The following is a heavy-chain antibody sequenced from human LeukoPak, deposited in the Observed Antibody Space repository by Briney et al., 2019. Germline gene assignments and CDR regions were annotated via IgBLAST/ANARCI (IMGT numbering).Heavy chain of an antibody. J-gene: IGHJ4*02. CDR2: VRGATST. D-gene: IGHD3-10*01. CDR3: AREMGGDYGSGTFFDL. CDR1: GFTFSNYA. Sequence: GGSLRLSCAASGFTFSNYAMAWVRQAPGKGLEWVSVVRGATSTDYADSVKGRFTISRDDSKNTLYLQMNNLRAEDTAVYYCAREMGGDYGSGTFFDLWGQGNMVTVSS. V-gene: IGHV3-23*01.